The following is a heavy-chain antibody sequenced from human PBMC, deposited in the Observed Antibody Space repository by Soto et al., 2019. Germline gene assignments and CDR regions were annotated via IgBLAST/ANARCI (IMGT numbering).Heavy chain of an antibody. CDR1: GFTFTTYA. V-gene: IGHV3-30-3*01. D-gene: IGHD3-10*01. J-gene: IGHJ4*02. CDR3: AREYRGSGSYAVFDC. Sequence: SLRLSCAASGFTFTTYAIHWVRQAPGKGLEWVSVMSYDGTNEHYADSVKGRFTISRDNFKNTLYLHMNSLRAEDTAVYYCAREYRGSGSYAVFDCWGQGTLVTVSS. CDR2: MSYDGTNE.